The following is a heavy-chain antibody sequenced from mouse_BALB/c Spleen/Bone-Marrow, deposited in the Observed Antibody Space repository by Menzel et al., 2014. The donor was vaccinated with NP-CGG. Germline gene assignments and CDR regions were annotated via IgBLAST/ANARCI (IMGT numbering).Heavy chain of an antibody. D-gene: IGHD1-1*01. CDR2: IWAGGST. V-gene: IGHV2-9*02. J-gene: IGHJ4*01. Sequence: VKLVESGPGLVAPSQSLSITCTVSGFSLTSYGVHWVRQPPGKVLEWLGVIWAGGSTNYNSALMSRLSISKDNFKSQVFLKMNSLQTDDTAMYYCARGSYYEGAMDYWGQGTSVTVSS. CDR1: GFSLTSYG. CDR3: ARGSYYEGAMDY.